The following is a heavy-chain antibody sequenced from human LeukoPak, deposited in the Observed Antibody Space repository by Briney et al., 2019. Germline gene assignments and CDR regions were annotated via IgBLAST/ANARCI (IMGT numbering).Heavy chain of an antibody. CDR3: ARGTSYDAFDI. CDR1: GGTFSSYA. CDR2: IIPIFGTA. J-gene: IGHJ3*02. Sequence: SVKVSCKASGGTFSSYAISWVRQAPGQGLEWMGGIIPIFGTASYAQKFQGRVTITTDESTSTAYMELSSLRSEDTAVHYCARGTSYDAFDIWGQGTMVTVSS. D-gene: IGHD3-10*01. V-gene: IGHV1-69*05.